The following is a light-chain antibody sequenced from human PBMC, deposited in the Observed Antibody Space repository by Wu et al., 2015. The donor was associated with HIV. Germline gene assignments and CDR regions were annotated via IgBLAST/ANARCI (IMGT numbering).Light chain of an antibody. J-gene: IGKJ3*01. CDR1: ESIDHY. CDR3: QQSYNTPFT. CDR2: ATS. Sequence: QMTQSPSSLSASVGDRVTITCRASESIDHYVNWYQKKPGKAPELLIYATSSLQSGVPSRFSGTRSGTHFTLTISSLQPEDSATYYRQQSYNTPFTFGPGTKVISN. V-gene: IGKV1-39*01.